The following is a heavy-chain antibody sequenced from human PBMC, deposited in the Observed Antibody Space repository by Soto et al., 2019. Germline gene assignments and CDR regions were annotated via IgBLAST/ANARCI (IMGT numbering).Heavy chain of an antibody. CDR3: ARKYQLPIGDYYYGMDV. V-gene: IGHV1-69*01. CDR1: GGTFSSYA. J-gene: IGHJ6*02. D-gene: IGHD2-2*01. CDR2: IIPIFGTA. Sequence: QVQLVQSGAEVKKPGSSVKVSCKASGGTFSSYAISWVRQAPGQGLEWMGGIIPIFGTANYAQKFQGRVTITADESTSTAYMELSSLRSEDTAVYYCARKYQLPIGDYYYGMDVWGQGTTVTVSS.